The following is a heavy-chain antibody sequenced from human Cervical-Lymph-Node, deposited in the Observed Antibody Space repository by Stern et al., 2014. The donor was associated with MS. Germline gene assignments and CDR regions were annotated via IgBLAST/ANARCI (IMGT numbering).Heavy chain of an antibody. D-gene: IGHD3-9*01. CDR1: GYTFNIYA. CDR3: ARGDTITGPNAPGAFDI. CDR2: ISAYNGNT. V-gene: IGHV1-18*01. J-gene: IGHJ3*02. Sequence: QVQLVESGAEVKKPGASVKVSCKASGYTFNIYAITWVRQAPGQGLEWMGWISAYNGNTNYVQNLQGRVTMTTDTSTSTAYMELRSLRSDDTAVYYCARGDTITGPNAPGAFDIWGQGTMLTVSS.